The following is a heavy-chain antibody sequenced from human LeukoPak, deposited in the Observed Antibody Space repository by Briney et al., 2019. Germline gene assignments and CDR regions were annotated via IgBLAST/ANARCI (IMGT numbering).Heavy chain of an antibody. CDR3: ARHGTGTGYPLDY. CDR1: GVSINSHY. V-gene: IGHV4-59*08. D-gene: IGHD3/OR15-3a*01. CDR2: GHYSGTT. Sequence: PSETLSLTCTVSGVSINSHYWSWIRQSPGKGLEWIAYGHYSGTTNYNPSLKSRVTTSVDTSKNQFSLKLTSVSAADTAMYYCARHGTGTGYPLDYWGLGTLVTVSS. J-gene: IGHJ4*02.